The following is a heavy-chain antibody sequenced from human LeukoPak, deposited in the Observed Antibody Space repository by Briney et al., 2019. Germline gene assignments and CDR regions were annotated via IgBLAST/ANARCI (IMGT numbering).Heavy chain of an antibody. Sequence: GGSLRLSCAASGFTFSHYWMHWVRQAPGKGLVWVSRINSDGSSTSYADSVKGRFTISRDNAKNTLYLQMNSLRAEDTAVYYCAKVTSGGSSRSYSSGWYDFFFDYWGQGTLVTVSS. CDR1: GFTFSHYW. J-gene: IGHJ4*02. D-gene: IGHD6-19*01. CDR2: INSDGSST. V-gene: IGHV3-74*01. CDR3: AKVTSGGSSRSYSSGWYDFFFDY.